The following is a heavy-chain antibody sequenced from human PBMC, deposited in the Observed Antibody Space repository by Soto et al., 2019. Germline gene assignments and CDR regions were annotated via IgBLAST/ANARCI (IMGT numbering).Heavy chain of an antibody. CDR3: ARDRWLSRYYGSGRTSGMDV. Sequence: QVQLQESGPGLVKPSETLSLTCTVSGGSVSSGSYYWSWLRQPPGKGLEWLGYIYYSGSTNYNPSPKSRVTISVDTSKNQFSLKLSTVTAADTAVYYCARDRWLSRYYGSGRTSGMDVWGQRTTVTVSS. V-gene: IGHV4-61*01. CDR1: GGSVSSGSYY. D-gene: IGHD3-10*01. CDR2: IYYSGST. J-gene: IGHJ6*02.